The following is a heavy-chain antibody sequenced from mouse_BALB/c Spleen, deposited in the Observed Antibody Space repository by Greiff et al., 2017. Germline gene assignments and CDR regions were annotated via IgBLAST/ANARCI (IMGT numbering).Heavy chain of an antibody. Sequence: QVQLKESGAELAKPGASVKMSCKASGYTFTSYWMHWVKLRPGQGLEWIGYINPSTGYTEYNQKFKDKATLTADKSSSTAYMQLSSLTSEDSAVYYCAMNYYGSSYFDYWGQGTTLTVSS. CDR2: INPSTGYT. CDR1: GYTFTSYW. V-gene: IGHV1-7*01. D-gene: IGHD1-1*01. CDR3: AMNYYGSSYFDY. J-gene: IGHJ2*01.